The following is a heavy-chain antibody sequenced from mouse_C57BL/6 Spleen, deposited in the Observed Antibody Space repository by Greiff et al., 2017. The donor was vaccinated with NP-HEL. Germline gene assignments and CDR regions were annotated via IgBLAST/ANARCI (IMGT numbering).Heavy chain of an antibody. J-gene: IGHJ4*01. D-gene: IGHD1-1*01. Sequence: EVKVVESGGDLVKPGGSLKLSCAASGFTFSSYGMSWVRQTPDKRLEWVATISSGGSYTYYPDSVKGRFTISRDNAKNTLYLQMSSLKSEDTAMYYCARRGADYYGSSDAMDYWGQGTSVTVSS. CDR2: ISSGGSYT. CDR1: GFTFSSYG. V-gene: IGHV5-6*01. CDR3: ARRGADYYGSSDAMDY.